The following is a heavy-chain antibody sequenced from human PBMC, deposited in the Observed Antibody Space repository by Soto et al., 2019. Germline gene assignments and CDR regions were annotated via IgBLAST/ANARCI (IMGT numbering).Heavy chain of an antibody. CDR2: ISWKSRNI. V-gene: IGHV3-9*01. CDR1: GFTFDNYA. D-gene: IGHD6-19*01. J-gene: IGHJ4*02. CDR3: AKDNGRYSSGLFDY. Sequence: EVQLVESGGGLVQPGRSLRLACAASGFTFDNYAIHWVRQAPGKGLEWVSGISWKSRNIDYADSAKGRFTTSRDNAKNSLYLQMNSLRAEDTALYYCAKDNGRYSSGLFDYWGQGTLVTVSS.